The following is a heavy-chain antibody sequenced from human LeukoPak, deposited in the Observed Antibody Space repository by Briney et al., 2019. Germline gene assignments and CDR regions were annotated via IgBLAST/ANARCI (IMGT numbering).Heavy chain of an antibody. CDR3: ARAVEIAVAGTGVDYYYGMDV. V-gene: IGHV4-34*01. CDR2: INHSGGT. CDR1: GGSFSGYY. J-gene: IGHJ6*02. Sequence: KPSETLSLTCAGYGGSFSGYYWSWIRQPPGKGLEWIGEINHSGGTNYNPSLKSRVTISVDTSKNQFSLKLSSVTAADTAVYYCARAVEIAVAGTGVDYYYGMDVWGQGTTVTVSS. D-gene: IGHD6-19*01.